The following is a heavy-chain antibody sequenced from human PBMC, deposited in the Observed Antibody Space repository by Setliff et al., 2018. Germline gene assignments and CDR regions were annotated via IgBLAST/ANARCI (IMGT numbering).Heavy chain of an antibody. D-gene: IGHD6-13*01. CDR2: IYHSGRT. V-gene: IGHV4-38-2*01. Sequence: PSETLSLTCAVSGYSISSGYFWAWIRQPPGKGLEWLGSIYHSGRTYYNPSLKSRVTMSVDTSKNQFSLRLSSVTAADTAVYYCASPVDEYSSSWIFDYWGQGTLVTVSS. J-gene: IGHJ4*02. CDR1: GYSISSGYF. CDR3: ASPVDEYSSSWIFDY.